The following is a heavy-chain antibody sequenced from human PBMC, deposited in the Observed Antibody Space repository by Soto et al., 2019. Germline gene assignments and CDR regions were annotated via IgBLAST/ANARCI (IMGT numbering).Heavy chain of an antibody. CDR2: IYYSGST. CDR3: ARLAYYDFWSGYYIPNDYYYMVV. D-gene: IGHD3-3*01. J-gene: IGHJ6*03. Sequence: PSETLCLTFTISGGSISSYYLSWIRQPPGKGPEWIGYIYYSGSTNYNPSLKSRVTISVDTSKNPFSLKLSSVTAADTAVYYCARLAYYDFWSGYYIPNDYYYMVVWAKGPRSPSP. V-gene: IGHV4-59*08. CDR1: GGSISSYY.